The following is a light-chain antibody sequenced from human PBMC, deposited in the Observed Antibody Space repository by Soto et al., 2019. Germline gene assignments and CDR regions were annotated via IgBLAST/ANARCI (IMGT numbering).Light chain of an antibody. CDR2: GAT. CDR3: QQHNDWPLT. CDR1: QSVSNN. V-gene: IGKV3-15*01. J-gene: IGKJ4*01. Sequence: EIVMTQSPDTLSVSPGERVTLSCRASQSVSNNLAWYQQKPGQAPRLLIYGATATATGIPDRFSGSGSGTEFTLTISSLQSEDFAVYYCQQHNDWPLTFGGGTKVEIK.